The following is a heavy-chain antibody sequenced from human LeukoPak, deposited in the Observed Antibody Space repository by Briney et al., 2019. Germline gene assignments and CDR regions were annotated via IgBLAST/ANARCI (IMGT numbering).Heavy chain of an antibody. Sequence: PSETLSLTCTVSGGSINSGGYFWSWIRQHPGKGLEWIGYIYYGGSAYYNPSLKSRVTISVDTSENQFSLNLSSVTAADTAAYYCASERYGANSYFDSWGQGTLVTVSS. D-gene: IGHD4-23*01. J-gene: IGHJ4*02. V-gene: IGHV4-31*03. CDR2: IYYGGSA. CDR1: GGSINSGGYF. CDR3: ASERYGANSYFDS.